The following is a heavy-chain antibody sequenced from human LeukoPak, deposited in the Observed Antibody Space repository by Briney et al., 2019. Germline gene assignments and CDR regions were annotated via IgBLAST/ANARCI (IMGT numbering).Heavy chain of an antibody. V-gene: IGHV3-23*01. CDR2: ISGSGGST. D-gene: IGHD1-26*01. J-gene: IGHJ4*02. CDR1: GFTFSSYA. CDR3: AKDRYSGSPYYFDY. Sequence: GGSLRLSCAPSGFTFSSYAMSWVRQAPGKGLEWVSGISGSGGSTYYADSVKGRFTISRDNSKNTLYLQMNSLRDEDTAVYYCAKDRYSGSPYYFDYWGQGTLVTVSS.